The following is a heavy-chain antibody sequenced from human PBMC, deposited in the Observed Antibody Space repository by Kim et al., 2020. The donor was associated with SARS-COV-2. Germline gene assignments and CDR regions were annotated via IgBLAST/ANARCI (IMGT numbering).Heavy chain of an antibody. CDR3: ARGVRVPEETTMFGVASYYYDMDV. CDR1: GYTFTSYD. J-gene: IGHJ6*03. D-gene: IGHD3-3*01. V-gene: IGHV1-8*01. CDR2: MNPNSGNT. Sequence: ASVKVSCKASGYTFTSYDINWVRQATGQGLEWMGWMNPNSGNTGYAQKFQGRVTMTRNTSISTAYMELSSLRYEDTAVYYCARGVRVPEETTMFGVASYYYDMDVWGKGTTVTVAS.